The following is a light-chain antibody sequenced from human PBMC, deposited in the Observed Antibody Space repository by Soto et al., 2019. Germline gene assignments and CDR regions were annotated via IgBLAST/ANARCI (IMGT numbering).Light chain of an antibody. CDR2: GAS. V-gene: IGKV3-20*01. CDR3: EQCHISRT. J-gene: IGKJ1*01. CDR1: QSLNARY. Sequence: EIVLTQSPGTLSLSPGESATLSCRASQSLNARYLAWYQVKPGQAPRLLFYGASSRATGIPDRIIGSGSGKECTLATAGLGPRDLAVSSWEQCHISRTFGKGNKGEIK.